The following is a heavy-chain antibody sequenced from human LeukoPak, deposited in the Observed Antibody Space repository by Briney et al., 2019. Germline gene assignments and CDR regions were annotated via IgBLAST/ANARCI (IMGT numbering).Heavy chain of an antibody. Sequence: GGSLRLSCAASGLTFGSFGMHWVRQAPGRGLEWVALILHDEKHYADSVKGRFTISRDNSKNTLYLQMDSLRAEDTAVYYCARYCSGGCYSGADYWGQGTLVTVPS. D-gene: IGHD2-15*01. CDR2: ILHDEK. CDR3: ARYCSGGCYSGADY. J-gene: IGHJ4*02. CDR1: GLTFGSFG. V-gene: IGHV3-33*05.